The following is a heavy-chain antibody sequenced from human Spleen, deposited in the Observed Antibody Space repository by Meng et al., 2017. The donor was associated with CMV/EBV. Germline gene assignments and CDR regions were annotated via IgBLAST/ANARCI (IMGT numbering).Heavy chain of an antibody. J-gene: IGHJ4*02. Sequence: SETLSLTCTVSGYSISSGYYWGWIRRPTGKGLEWIGNIYHSGDTYYNPSLKSRVTISVDTSKNQFSLQLSPVTAADTAIYYCASNDFWSAYGHWGQGTLVTVSS. V-gene: IGHV4-38-2*02. CDR1: GYSISSGYY. CDR3: ASNDFWSAYGH. CDR2: IYHSGDT. D-gene: IGHD3-3*01.